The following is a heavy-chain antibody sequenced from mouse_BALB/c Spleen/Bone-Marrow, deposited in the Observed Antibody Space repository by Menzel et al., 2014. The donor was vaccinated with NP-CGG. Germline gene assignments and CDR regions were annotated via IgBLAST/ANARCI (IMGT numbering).Heavy chain of an antibody. CDR3: TRSQRAMDY. CDR1: GYTFTSYY. Sequence: QVQLQQSGAELVKPGASVKLSCKASGYTFTSYYIYWVKQRPGQGLEWIGEINPSNGGTNFNEKFKSKATLTVDKSSSTAYMQLSSLTSEDSAVYYCTRSQRAMDYWGQGTSVTVSS. J-gene: IGHJ4*01. V-gene: IGHV1S81*02. D-gene: IGHD6-1*01. CDR2: INPSNGGT.